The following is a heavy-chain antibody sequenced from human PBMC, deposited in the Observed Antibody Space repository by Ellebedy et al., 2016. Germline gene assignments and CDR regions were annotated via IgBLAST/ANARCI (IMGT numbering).Heavy chain of an antibody. CDR3: AKDKLFYSSSPYFDY. J-gene: IGHJ4*02. V-gene: IGHV3-23*01. CDR1: GFTFSSYA. CDR2: ISDSGGST. Sequence: GESLKISXAASGFTFSSYAMSWVRQAPGKGLEWVSAISDSGGSTYYADSVKGRFTISRDNSKNTLYLQMNSLRAEDTAVYYCAKDKLFYSSSPYFDYWGQGTLVTVSS. D-gene: IGHD6-13*01.